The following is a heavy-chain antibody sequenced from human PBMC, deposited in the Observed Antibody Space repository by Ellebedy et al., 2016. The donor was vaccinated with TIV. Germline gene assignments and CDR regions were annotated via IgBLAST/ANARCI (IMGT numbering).Heavy chain of an antibody. V-gene: IGHV1-46*01. J-gene: IGHJ5*02. CDR1: GYSFTSYN. CDR3: VRNSEVIGVPGALEH. CDR2: INPSGGTT. D-gene: IGHD2-2*01. Sequence: ASVKVSCXASGYSFTSYNMQWVRQAPGQGLEWMGVINPSGGTTTYAQNFRGRVTMTRDTSTSTVYMELSSLRSEDTAVYYCVRNSEVIGVPGALEHWGQGTLVTVSS.